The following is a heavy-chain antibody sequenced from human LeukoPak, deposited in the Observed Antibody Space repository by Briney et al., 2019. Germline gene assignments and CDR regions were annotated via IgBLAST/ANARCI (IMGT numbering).Heavy chain of an antibody. D-gene: IGHD3-3*01. J-gene: IGHJ4*02. CDR3: ARAYDYYDFWSGYNPLDY. CDR2: IKQDGSEK. Sequence: GGSLRLSCAGSGFIFNNYAMHWVRQAPGKGLEWVANIKQDGSEKYYVDSVKGRFTISRDNAKNSLYLQMNSLRAEDTAVYYCARAYDYYDFWSGYNPLDYWGQGTLVTVSS. CDR1: GFIFNNYA. V-gene: IGHV3-7*03.